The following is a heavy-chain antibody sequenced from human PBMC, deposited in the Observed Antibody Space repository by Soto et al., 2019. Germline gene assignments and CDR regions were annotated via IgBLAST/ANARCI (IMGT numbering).Heavy chain of an antibody. CDR2: IYYSGST. Sequence: PSETLSLTCTVSGGSISSGGYYWSWIRQHPGKGLEWIGYIYYSGSTYYNPSLTSRVTISVDTSKNQFSLKLSSVTAADTAVYYCARDHIAEGWFDPWGQGTLVTVSS. J-gene: IGHJ5*02. CDR1: GGSISSGGYY. V-gene: IGHV4-31*03. CDR3: ARDHIAEGWFDP. D-gene: IGHD2-21*01.